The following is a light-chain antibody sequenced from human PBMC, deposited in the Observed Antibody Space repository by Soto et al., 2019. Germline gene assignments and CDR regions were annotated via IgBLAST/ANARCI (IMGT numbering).Light chain of an antibody. CDR3: QQLNSYPPYT. V-gene: IGKV1-9*01. CDR2: TAS. Sequence: DIQLTQSPSFLSASVGDRVTITCRASQGISSYLAWYQQKPGKAPKLLIYTASTLQSGVPSRFSGSGSGTEFTLTTSSLQPEDFAAYYYQQLNSYPPYTFGQGTKLEIK. J-gene: IGKJ2*01. CDR1: QGISSY.